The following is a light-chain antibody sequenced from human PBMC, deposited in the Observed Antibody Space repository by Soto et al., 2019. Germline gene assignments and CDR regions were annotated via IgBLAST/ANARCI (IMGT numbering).Light chain of an antibody. CDR1: QGISTY. V-gene: IGKV1-16*01. CDR3: KKYYLSPWI. J-gene: IGKJ1*01. Sequence: DIQMTQSPSSLSASVGDRVTITCRASQGISTYLGWYQQKPGKVPKSLIYSASSLQSGVPSRFSAIGSGTEFTLTISDMQPDDFATYSSKKYYLSPWIFGQGTKVKIK. CDR2: SAS.